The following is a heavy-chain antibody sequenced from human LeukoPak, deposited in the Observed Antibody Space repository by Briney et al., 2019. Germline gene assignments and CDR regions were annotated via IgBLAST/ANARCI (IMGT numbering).Heavy chain of an antibody. Sequence: GGSLRLSCAASGFSFSAYWMGWVRQAPGKGLEWVANIEQDGSAKYYVDSVKGRFTISRDNAKSSLYLQMNSLRAEDTAVYYCATVWGSEPLRVYDYWGQGTLVTVSS. CDR2: IEQDGSAK. CDR3: ATVWGSEPLRVYDY. J-gene: IGHJ4*02. V-gene: IGHV3-7*03. CDR1: GFSFSAYW. D-gene: IGHD1-14*01.